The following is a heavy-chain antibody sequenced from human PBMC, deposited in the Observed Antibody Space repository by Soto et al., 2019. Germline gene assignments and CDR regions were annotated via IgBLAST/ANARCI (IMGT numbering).Heavy chain of an antibody. Sequence: QLQLQESGPGLVKPSETLSLTCTVSGGSISSSSYYWGWIRQPPGKGLEWIGSIYYSGSTYYNPSLKSRVTISVDTSKNPFSLKLSSVTAADTAVYYCARQDMGSYYYCSGTLLGTYWGQGTLVTVSS. V-gene: IGHV4-39*01. J-gene: IGHJ4*02. CDR3: ARQDMGSYYYCSGTLLGTY. D-gene: IGHD3-10*01. CDR1: GGSISSSSYY. CDR2: IYYSGST.